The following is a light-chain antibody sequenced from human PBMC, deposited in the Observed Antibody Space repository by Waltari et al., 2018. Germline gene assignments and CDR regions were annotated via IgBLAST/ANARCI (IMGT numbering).Light chain of an antibody. CDR1: QTILYNSNNKNY. CDR3: QQYYDTPFT. CDR2: WAS. V-gene: IGKV4-1*01. J-gene: IGKJ4*01. Sequence: DIVMTQSPDSLAVSLSERATINCKSSQTILYNSNNKNYLAWYQQKPGQPPKLLFYWASTRESGVPDRFSASGSVADFTLTISSLQAEDVAVYYCQQYYDTPFTCGGGTKVEIK.